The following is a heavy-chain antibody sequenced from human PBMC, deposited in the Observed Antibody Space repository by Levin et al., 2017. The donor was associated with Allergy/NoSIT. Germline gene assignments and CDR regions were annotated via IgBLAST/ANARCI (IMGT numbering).Heavy chain of an antibody. CDR2: ISDDGSKK. Sequence: GESLRLSCAVSGFAFSSYGMHWVRQAPGKGLEWVAGISDDGSKKYYADSVKGRFTISRDNFKNTLYLQMNSLRVEDTAVYYCAKVRRELVIATDAFDIWGPGTMVTVSS. CDR3: AKVRRELVIATDAFDI. V-gene: IGHV3-30*18. J-gene: IGHJ3*02. D-gene: IGHD3-9*01. CDR1: GFAFSSYG.